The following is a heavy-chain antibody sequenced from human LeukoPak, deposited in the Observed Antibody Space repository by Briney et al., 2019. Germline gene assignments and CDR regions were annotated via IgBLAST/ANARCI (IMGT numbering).Heavy chain of an antibody. J-gene: IGHJ4*02. CDR1: GYSFTSYW. Sequence: GESLKISCKGSGYSFTSYWIDWVRQMPGKGLEWVGIIYPDDSETRYSPSFQDQVTISADKSISTAYLQWSSLKASDTAMYYCARHYPGGDYFIDYWGQGTLVTVSS. D-gene: IGHD4-17*01. V-gene: IGHV5-51*01. CDR3: ARHYPGGDYFIDY. CDR2: IYPDDSET.